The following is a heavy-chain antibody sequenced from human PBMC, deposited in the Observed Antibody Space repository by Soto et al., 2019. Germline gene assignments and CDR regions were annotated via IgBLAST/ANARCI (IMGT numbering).Heavy chain of an antibody. V-gene: IGHV4-39*01. Sequence: QLQLQESGPGLVKPSETLSLTCTVSGDSISNSNYYWGWIRHPPGKGLEWIGSIYYSGNTYYNPSLKSRVAFSVDTAKNQFSLKMTSVTAADTAVYYCVRVVVAVLGWFGPWGQGALVTVSS. CDR3: VRVVVAVLGWFGP. J-gene: IGHJ5*02. D-gene: IGHD2-15*01. CDR1: GDSISNSNYY. CDR2: IYYSGNT.